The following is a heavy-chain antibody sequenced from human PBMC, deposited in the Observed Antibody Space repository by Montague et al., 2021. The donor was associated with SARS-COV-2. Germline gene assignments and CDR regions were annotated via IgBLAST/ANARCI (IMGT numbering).Heavy chain of an antibody. CDR2: IYYSGST. V-gene: IGHV4-31*03. CDR1: GGSISSGGYY. Sequence: TLSLTCIVSGGSISSGGYYWSWIRQHPGKGLEWIGYIYYSGSTYYNPSLKSRLSVSLDTSKNHFSLRLSSVTAADTAVYYCARSESPSYSSSPFNYWGQGTLVTVSS. J-gene: IGHJ4*02. CDR3: ARSESPSYSSSPFNY. D-gene: IGHD6-13*01.